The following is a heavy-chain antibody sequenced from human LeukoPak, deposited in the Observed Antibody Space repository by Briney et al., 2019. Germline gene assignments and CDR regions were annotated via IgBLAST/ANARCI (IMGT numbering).Heavy chain of an antibody. CDR2: IHYGESP. CDR3: ARGGGVRTGSGWRPGNYFDF. Sequence: SETLSLTCTVSGYFISSGYFWGWIRPPPGKGLEWIGIIHYGESPYYSPSLESRITISMDTSKNHFSLNLSSVTATDTAVYYCARGGGVRTGSGWRPGNYFDFWGQGSLVIVSS. D-gene: IGHD6-19*01. CDR1: GYFISSGYF. V-gene: IGHV4-38-2*02. J-gene: IGHJ4*02.